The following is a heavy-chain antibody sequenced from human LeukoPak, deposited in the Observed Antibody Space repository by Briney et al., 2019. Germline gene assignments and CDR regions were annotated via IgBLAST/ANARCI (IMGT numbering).Heavy chain of an antibody. CDR3: AKDRSSGSAGSYGMDV. V-gene: IGHV3-48*04. CDR2: ISGGGTTK. Sequence: GGSLRLSCAASGFTFGDYSMHWVRQAPGKGLEWISYISGGGTTKYYADSVRGRFTISRDNAKFVMYLQMNSLRAEDTAVYYCAKDRSSGSAGSYGMDVWGQGTTVTVSS. J-gene: IGHJ6*02. CDR1: GFTFGDYS.